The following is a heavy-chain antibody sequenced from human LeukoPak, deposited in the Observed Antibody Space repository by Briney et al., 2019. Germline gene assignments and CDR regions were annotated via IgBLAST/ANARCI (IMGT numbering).Heavy chain of an antibody. D-gene: IGHD6-19*01. Sequence: GGSLRLSCAASGFTFTTYWLGWVRQPPGKGLEWVANIKQDGTEKYYVDSVKGRFTISRDNAKNSLYLQMNSLRAEDTALYYCARGGENSGFDYWGQGTLVIVSS. V-gene: IGHV3-7*01. CDR2: IKQDGTEK. CDR1: GFTFTTYW. J-gene: IGHJ4*02. CDR3: ARGGENSGFDY.